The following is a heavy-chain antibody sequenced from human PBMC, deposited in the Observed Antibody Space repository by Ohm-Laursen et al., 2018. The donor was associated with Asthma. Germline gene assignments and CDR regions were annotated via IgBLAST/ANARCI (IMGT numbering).Heavy chain of an antibody. CDR3: ARGVDFGGNHLDS. V-gene: IGHV4-31*03. CDR2: IYYTGNP. D-gene: IGHD1-14*01. CDR1: GASISSGDYY. J-gene: IGHJ4*02. Sequence: TLSLTCTVSGASISSGDYYWSWLRQLPGKGLEWLGHIYYTGNPVYNPSVLSRVAMSVDTSKNQFSLKLTSVTAADTAVYYCARGVDFGGNHLDSWGQGTLVTVSS.